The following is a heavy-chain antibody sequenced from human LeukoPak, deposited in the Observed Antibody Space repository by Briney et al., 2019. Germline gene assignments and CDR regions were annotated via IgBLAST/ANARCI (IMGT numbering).Heavy chain of an antibody. D-gene: IGHD6-13*01. CDR3: TRHGAGTRY. CDR2: IYPSDSDT. J-gene: IGHJ4*02. Sequence: GESLKISCKGSGYSFSTYWIGWVRQMPGKGLEWMGVIYPSDSDTRYSPSFQGQVTISADKSITTAYLQWSSLKASDTAMYYCTRHGAGTRYWGQGTLVTVSS. V-gene: IGHV5-51*01. CDR1: GYSFSTYW.